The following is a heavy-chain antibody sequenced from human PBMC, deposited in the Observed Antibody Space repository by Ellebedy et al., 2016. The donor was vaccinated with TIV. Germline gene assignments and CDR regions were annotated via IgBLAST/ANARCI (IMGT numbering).Heavy chain of an antibody. CDR2: IDWDDDK. CDR3: ARIPLNYYDSSGYVSDAFDI. D-gene: IGHD3-22*01. Sequence: SGPTLVKPTATLTLTCTVSGFSLSNARMGVSWIRQPPGKALEWLALIDWDDDKYYSTSLKTRLTISKDTSKNQVVLTMTNMDPVDTATYYCARIPLNYYDSSGYVSDAFDIWGQGTMVTVSS. V-gene: IGHV2-70*01. J-gene: IGHJ3*02. CDR1: GFSLSNARMG.